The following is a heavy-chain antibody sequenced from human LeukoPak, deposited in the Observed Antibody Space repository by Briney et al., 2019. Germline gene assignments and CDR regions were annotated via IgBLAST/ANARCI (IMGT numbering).Heavy chain of an antibody. CDR1: GGTFSSYT. Sequence: GASVKVSCKASGGTFSSYTISWVRQAPGQGLEWMGRIIPILGIANYAQKFQGRVTITAGKSTSTAYMELSSLRSEDTAVCYCARDAGFRSPRHYYYGMDVWGQGTTVTVSS. CDR3: ARDAGFRSPRHYYYGMDV. CDR2: IIPILGIA. J-gene: IGHJ6*02. V-gene: IGHV1-69*04.